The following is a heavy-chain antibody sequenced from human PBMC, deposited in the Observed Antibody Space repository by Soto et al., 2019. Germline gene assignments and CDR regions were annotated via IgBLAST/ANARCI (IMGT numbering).Heavy chain of an antibody. CDR1: GFTFSSYA. D-gene: IGHD1-26*01. J-gene: IGHJ6*02. V-gene: IGHV3-30-3*01. CDR2: ISYDGSNK. Sequence: GGSLRLSCAASGFTFSSYAMHWVRQAPGKGLEWVAVISYDGSNKYYADSVKGRFTISRDNSKNTLHLQMNSLRAEDTAVYYCAKGGVEDVWGQGTTVTVSS. CDR3: AKGGVEDV.